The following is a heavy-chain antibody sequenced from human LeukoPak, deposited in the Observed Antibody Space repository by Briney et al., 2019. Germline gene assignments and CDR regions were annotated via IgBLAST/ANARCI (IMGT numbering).Heavy chain of an antibody. CDR1: GGSFSGYY. Sequence: PSETLSLTCAVYGGSFSGYYWSWIRQPPGKGLEWIGEINHSGSTNYNPSLKSRVTISVDTSKNQFSLKLSSVTAADTAVYYCARRRGGTAKWERTTGWFDYWGQGTLVTVSS. CDR2: INHSGST. CDR3: ARRRGGTAKWERTTGWFDY. D-gene: IGHD1-26*01. V-gene: IGHV4-34*01. J-gene: IGHJ4*02.